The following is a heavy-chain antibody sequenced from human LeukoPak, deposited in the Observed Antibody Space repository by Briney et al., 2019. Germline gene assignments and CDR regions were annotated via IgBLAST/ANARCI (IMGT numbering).Heavy chain of an antibody. D-gene: IGHD2-15*01. Sequence: ETLSLTCAVYGGSFSGYYWSWVRQAPGKGLEWVANIKQDGSEKYYVDSVKGRFTISRDNAKNSLYLQMNSLRAEDTAVYYCARAFCSGGSCYSVWGQGTLVTVSS. CDR1: GGSFSGYY. V-gene: IGHV3-7*01. J-gene: IGHJ4*02. CDR3: ARAFCSGGSCYSV. CDR2: IKQDGSEK.